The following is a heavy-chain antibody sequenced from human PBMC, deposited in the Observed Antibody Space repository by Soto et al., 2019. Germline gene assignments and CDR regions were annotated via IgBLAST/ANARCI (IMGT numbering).Heavy chain of an antibody. CDR2: INAGNGNT. D-gene: IGHD2-21*02. CDR3: AGSIVGVTALGY. J-gene: IGHJ4*02. Sequence: QVQLVQSGAEEKKPGASVKVSCKASGYTFTSYAMHWVRQAPGQRLEWMGWINAGNGNTKYSQKFQGRVTITRDTTASPAYMELRSLRSADTAVYSCAGSIVGVTALGYWGVGTRVTVSS. CDR1: GYTFTSYA. V-gene: IGHV1-3*05.